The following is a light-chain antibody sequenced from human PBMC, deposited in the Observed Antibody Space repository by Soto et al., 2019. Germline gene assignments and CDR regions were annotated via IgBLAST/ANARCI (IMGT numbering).Light chain of an antibody. V-gene: IGLV1-51*02. J-gene: IGLJ1*01. CDR1: SSNIGSND. CDR2: ENS. CDR3: GTWDSSLIAL. Sequence: QSALTQPPSVSAAPGQKVTISCSGNSSNIGSNDVSWYQQLPGKAPKLLIYENSQRPSGIPDRFSGSKSGTSATLGITGLQTGDEADYYCGTWDSSLIALFGTGTQLTVL.